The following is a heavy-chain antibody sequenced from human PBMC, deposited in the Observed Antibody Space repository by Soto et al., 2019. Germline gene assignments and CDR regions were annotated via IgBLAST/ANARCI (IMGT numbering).Heavy chain of an antibody. CDR1: GGSISSGGYS. CDR2: IYHSGST. J-gene: IGHJ2*01. V-gene: IGHV4-30-2*01. Sequence: QLQLQESDSGLVKPSQTLSLTCAVSGGSISSGGYSWSWIRQPPGKGLEWIGYIYHSGSTYYNPSLKSRVTISVDRSKNQFSLKLSSVTAADTAVYYCARVVGYYDILTGYYTSWYFDLWGRGTLVTVSS. D-gene: IGHD3-9*01. CDR3: ARVVGYYDILTGYYTSWYFDL.